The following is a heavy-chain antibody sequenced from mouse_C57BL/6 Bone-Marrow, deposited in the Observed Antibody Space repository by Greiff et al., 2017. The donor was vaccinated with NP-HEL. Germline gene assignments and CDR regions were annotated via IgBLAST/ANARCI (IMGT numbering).Heavy chain of an antibody. V-gene: IGHV8-12*01. CDR3: ARGEIYYYGSSHWYFDV. J-gene: IGHJ1*03. CDR2: IYWDDDK. Sequence: QVTLKECGPGILQSSQTLSLTCSFSGFSLSTSGMGVSWIRQPSGKGLEWLAHIYWDDDKRYNPSLKSRLTISKDTSRNQVFLKITSVDTADTATYYCARGEIYYYGSSHWYFDVWGTGTTVTVSS. CDR1: GFSLSTSGMG. D-gene: IGHD1-1*01.